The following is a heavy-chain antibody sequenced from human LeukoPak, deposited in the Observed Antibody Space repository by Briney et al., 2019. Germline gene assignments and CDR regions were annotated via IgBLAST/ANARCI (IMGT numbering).Heavy chain of an antibody. CDR2: IYYSGST. CDR3: ARGSSSWMDYYMDV. Sequence: PSETLSLTCTVSGGSISSSSWTWIRQPPGKGLEWIGHIYYSGSTYYNPSLKSRVTISVDTSKNQFSLKLSSMTAADTAVYFCARGSSSWMDYYMDVWGKGTTVTVSS. CDR1: GGSISSSS. J-gene: IGHJ6*03. D-gene: IGHD6-13*01. V-gene: IGHV4-59*12.